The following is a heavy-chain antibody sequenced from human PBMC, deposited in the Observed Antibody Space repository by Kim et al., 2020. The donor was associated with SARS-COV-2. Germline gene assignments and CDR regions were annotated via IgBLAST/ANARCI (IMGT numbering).Heavy chain of an antibody. CDR3: AKASGYLDW. CDR2: INHSGST. D-gene: IGHD3-22*01. J-gene: IGHJ4*02. CDR1: GGSFSGYY. Sequence: SETLSLTCAVYGGSFSGYYWSWIRQPPGKGLEWIGEINHSGSTNYNPSLKSRVTISVDTSKNQFSLKLSSVTAADTAVYYCAKASGYLDWWGQGTLVTVSS. V-gene: IGHV4-34*01.